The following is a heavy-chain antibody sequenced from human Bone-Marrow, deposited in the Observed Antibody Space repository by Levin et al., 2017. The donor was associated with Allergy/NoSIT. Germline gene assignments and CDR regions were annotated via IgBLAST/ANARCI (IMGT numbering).Heavy chain of an antibody. J-gene: IGHJ4*02. D-gene: IGHD3-10*01. Sequence: PGESLKISCKASGYTFTGYYMHWVRQAPGQGLEWTGWINPNSGGTNYAQKFQGRVTMTRDTSISTAYMELSRLRSDDTAVYYCAVPMYYYGSGSYGSWSFDYWGQGTLVTVSS. CDR2: INPNSGGT. CDR1: GYTFTGYY. V-gene: IGHV1-2*02. CDR3: AVPMYYYGSGSYGSWSFDY.